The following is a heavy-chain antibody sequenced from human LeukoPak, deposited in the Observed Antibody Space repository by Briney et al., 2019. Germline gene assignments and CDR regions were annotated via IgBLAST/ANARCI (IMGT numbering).Heavy chain of an antibody. D-gene: IGHD6-6*01. CDR3: ARQPYSRIAVRPYYYYMDV. CDR2: IYSNGST. CDR1: GGSIGSSNYY. J-gene: IGHJ6*03. Sequence: PSETLSLTCTVSGGSIGSSNYYWGWIRQPPGKGLEWIGSIYSNGSTYYPPSLPSRVTISVDTSKNHFSLKLSSVTAADTAVYYCARQPYSRIAVRPYYYYMDVWGKGTTVTVSS. V-gene: IGHV4-39*01.